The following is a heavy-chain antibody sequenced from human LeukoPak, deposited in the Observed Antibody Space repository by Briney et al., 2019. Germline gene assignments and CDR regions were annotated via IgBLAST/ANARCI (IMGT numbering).Heavy chain of an antibody. CDR2: INPNSGDT. D-gene: IGHD3-22*01. CDR1: GYTITDYY. J-gene: IGHJ4*02. Sequence: ASVKVSCKASGYTITDYYIHWVRQAPGQRLECMGWINPNSGDTNYAQNFQGRVTMTRDTSISTVYMELNRLRSDDAAVYYCARASHSSGYYTLDYWGPGTLVTVSS. CDR3: ARASHSSGYYTLDY. V-gene: IGHV1-2*02.